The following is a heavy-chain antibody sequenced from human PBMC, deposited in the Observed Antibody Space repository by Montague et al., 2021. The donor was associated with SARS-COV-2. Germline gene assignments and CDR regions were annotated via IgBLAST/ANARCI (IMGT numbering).Heavy chain of an antibody. D-gene: IGHD6-19*01. CDR3: VRYSGWFYFDF. CDR1: GDSVSSISVA. V-gene: IGHV6-1*01. CDR2: TYYRSKWYS. J-gene: IGHJ4*02. Sequence: CAISGDSVSSISVAWSWIRQSPSTGLEWLGRTYYRSKWYSDYAXXVRGRLTVNPDASKNEFSLELNYVTPEDTAVYYCVRYSGWFYFDFWGQGTLVTVSS.